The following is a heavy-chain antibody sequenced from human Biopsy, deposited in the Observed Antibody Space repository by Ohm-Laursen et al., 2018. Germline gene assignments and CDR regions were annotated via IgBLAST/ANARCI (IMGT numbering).Heavy chain of an antibody. Sequence: SVKVSCKTSGYTFTSYEINWVRQATGQGLEWMGWMNPDSGNTGYAQNFQGRVTMTRNTSISTAYMELSSLRSEDTAVYFCARADPPLFYYGSGSSNWFDPWGQGTLVTASS. CDR2: MNPDSGNT. CDR1: GYTFTSYE. CDR3: ARADPPLFYYGSGSSNWFDP. J-gene: IGHJ5*02. D-gene: IGHD3-10*01. V-gene: IGHV1-8*01.